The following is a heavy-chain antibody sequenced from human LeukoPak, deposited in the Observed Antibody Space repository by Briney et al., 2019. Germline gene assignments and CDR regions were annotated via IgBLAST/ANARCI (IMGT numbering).Heavy chain of an antibody. CDR3: AREARIQNYYFSRYV. D-gene: IGHD6-6*01. CDR1: GFTFRSYW. V-gene: IGHV3-74*01. J-gene: IGHJ6*03. Sequence: GGSLRLSSAASGFTFRSYWMNTGRQAPGTGLGCVSTISSDSSGTTYTDSVKGRFTISRDNAKNTLYLQMNRLRAEDTAVYYCAREARIQNYYFSRYVWGERNTGTASS. CDR2: ISSDSSGT.